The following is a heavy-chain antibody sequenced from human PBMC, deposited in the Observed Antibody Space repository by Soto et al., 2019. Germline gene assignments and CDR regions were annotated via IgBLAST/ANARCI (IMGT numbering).Heavy chain of an antibody. V-gene: IGHV4-30-2*01. CDR3: VRGDTTSRQLVKQRNWFDS. D-gene: IGHD2-21*01. Sequence: QLQLQESGSGLVKPSQTLSLTCAVSGGSISSGAYSWNWIRQPPGKGLEWIGHISHSGSTLYNPSLKGRVTISVDRSKNQFSLKLSSVTAADTAVYYCVRGDTTSRQLVKQRNWFDSWGQGTLVTVSS. J-gene: IGHJ5*01. CDR1: GGSISSGAYS. CDR2: ISHSGST.